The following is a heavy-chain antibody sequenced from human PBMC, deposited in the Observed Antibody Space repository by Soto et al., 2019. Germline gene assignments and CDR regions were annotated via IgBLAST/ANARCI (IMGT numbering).Heavy chain of an antibody. V-gene: IGHV1-69*13. CDR3: ARAQDVLRYFDCFLF. Sequence: SVKVSCKASGGTFSSYAISWVRQAPGQGLEWMGGIIPIFGTANYAQKFQGRVTITADESTSTAYMELSSLRSEDTAVYYCARAQDVLRYFDCFLFWGQGTLVTVSS. D-gene: IGHD3-9*01. CDR1: GGTFSSYA. CDR2: IIPIFGTA. J-gene: IGHJ4*02.